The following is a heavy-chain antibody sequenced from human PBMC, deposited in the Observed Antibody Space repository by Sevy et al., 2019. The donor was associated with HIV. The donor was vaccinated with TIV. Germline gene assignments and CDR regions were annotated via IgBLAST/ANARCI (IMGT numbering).Heavy chain of an antibody. CDR2: INHSGST. CDR3: ARGNDPQTSITIFGVVIMGFDY. CDR1: GGSFSGYY. V-gene: IGHV4-34*01. D-gene: IGHD3-3*01. Sequence: SETLSLTCAVYGGSFSGYYWSWIRQPPGKGLEWIGEINHSGSTNYNPSLKSRVTISVDTSKNQFSLKLSSVTTADTAVYYCARGNDPQTSITIFGVVIMGFDYWGQGTLVTVSS. J-gene: IGHJ4*02.